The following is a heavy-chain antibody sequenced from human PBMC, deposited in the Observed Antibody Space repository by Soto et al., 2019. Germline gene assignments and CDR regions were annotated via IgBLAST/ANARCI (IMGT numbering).Heavy chain of an antibody. Sequence: QVQLQQWGAGLVKPSETLSLSCAVYGQSFSGHSWAWIRQPPGKGLEWIGEINESGSTYYNPSLKGRVTISTDTSKNQFSLKLSSVSAADTAAYFCARGSGIVALPGELEDVKYWGQGTLVNVSS. CDR3: ARGSGIVALPGELEDVKY. CDR1: GQSFSGHS. CDR2: INESGST. V-gene: IGHV4-34*01. J-gene: IGHJ4*02. D-gene: IGHD1-1*01.